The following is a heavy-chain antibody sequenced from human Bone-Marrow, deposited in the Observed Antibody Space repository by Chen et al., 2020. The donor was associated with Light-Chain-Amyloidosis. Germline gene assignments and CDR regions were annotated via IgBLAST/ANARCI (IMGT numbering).Heavy chain of an antibody. J-gene: IGHJ1*01. V-gene: IGHV3-23*01. D-gene: IGHD3-16*01. CDR3: AKMGHITREYFQH. Sequence: EVQLLESGGGLVQPGGSLRLSCAASGFTFSSYAMSWVRQAPGKGLEWVSAISGSGGSKYYADSVKGRFTISRDNSKNTLYLQMNSLRAEDTAVYYCAKMGHITREYFQHWGQGTLVTVSS. CDR2: ISGSGGSK. CDR1: GFTFSSYA.